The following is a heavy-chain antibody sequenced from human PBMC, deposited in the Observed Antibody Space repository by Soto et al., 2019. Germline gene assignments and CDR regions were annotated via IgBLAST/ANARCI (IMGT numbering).Heavy chain of an antibody. V-gene: IGHV1-69*06. CDR1: GGTFSSYA. CDR3: GSGQWLDYFDY. J-gene: IGHJ4*02. Sequence: SVKVSCKASGGTFSSYAISGVRQAPGQGLEWMGGIIPIFGTANYAQKFQDRVTITADKSTSTAYMELSSLRSEDTAVYYCGSGQWLDYFDYWGQGTLVTVSS. CDR2: IIPIFGTA. D-gene: IGHD6-19*01.